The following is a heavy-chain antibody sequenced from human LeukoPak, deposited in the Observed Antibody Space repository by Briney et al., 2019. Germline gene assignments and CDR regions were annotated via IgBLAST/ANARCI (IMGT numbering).Heavy chain of an antibody. CDR1: GFTLSSYW. CDR3: ARAGHCSSTICYLDY. Sequence: GGSLRLSCAASGFTLSSYWMHWVRQAPGKGLVWVSRINRDGSSTSYADSVKGRLTISRDNAKNTLYLQMNSLRAEDTAVYYCARAGHCSSTICYLDYWGQGTLVTVSS. D-gene: IGHD2-2*01. V-gene: IGHV3-74*01. J-gene: IGHJ4*02. CDR2: INRDGSST.